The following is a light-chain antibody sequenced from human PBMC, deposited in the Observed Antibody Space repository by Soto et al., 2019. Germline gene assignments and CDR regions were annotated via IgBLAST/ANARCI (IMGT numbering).Light chain of an antibody. Sequence: EIVFTQSPGTLSLSPGERATLSCRASQRVSNNYLAWYQQKPGQAPRLLIYGASNRANGIPDRFRGSGSGTDFTLTISRLAPEDFAVYYCQRYGSSGTFGQGTKVSIK. J-gene: IGKJ1*01. V-gene: IGKV3-20*01. CDR3: QRYGSSGT. CDR2: GAS. CDR1: QRVSNNY.